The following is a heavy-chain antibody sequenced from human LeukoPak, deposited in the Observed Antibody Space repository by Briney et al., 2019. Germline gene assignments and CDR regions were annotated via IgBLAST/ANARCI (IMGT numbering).Heavy chain of an antibody. D-gene: IGHD6-13*01. CDR2: IYYSGST. V-gene: IGHV4-59*01. CDR3: ARQVARQLVLFDY. CDR1: GGSISSYY. Sequence: SETLSLTCTVSGGSISSYYWSWIRQPPGKGLEWIGYIYYSGSTTYNPSLKSRVTISVDTSKNQFSLKLSSVTAADTAVYYCARQVARQLVLFDYWGQGTLVTVSS. J-gene: IGHJ4*02.